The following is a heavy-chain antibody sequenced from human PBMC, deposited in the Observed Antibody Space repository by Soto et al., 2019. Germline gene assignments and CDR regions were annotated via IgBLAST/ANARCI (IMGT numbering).Heavy chain of an antibody. V-gene: IGHV1-3*01. J-gene: IGHJ6*04. CDR3: AGGVRFWEWFLVPYGMDV. D-gene: IGHD3-3*01. CDR1: GYTFTSYA. Sequence: ASVKVSCKASGYTFTSYAMHWVRQAPGQRLEWMGWINAGNGNTKYSQKFQGRVTITRDTSASTAYMELSSLRSEDTAVYYCAGGVRFWEWFLVPYGMDVWGKGTTVTVP. CDR2: INAGNGNT.